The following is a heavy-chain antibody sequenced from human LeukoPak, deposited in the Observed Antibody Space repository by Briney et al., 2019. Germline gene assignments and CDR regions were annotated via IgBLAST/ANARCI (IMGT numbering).Heavy chain of an antibody. CDR1: GFTVSSNY. CDR2: VSGSGGST. CDR3: AKDDSGAYNWFDP. J-gene: IGHJ5*02. D-gene: IGHD1-26*01. V-gene: IGHV3-23*01. Sequence: PGGSLRLSCAASGFTVSSNYMTWVRQAPGKGLEWVSSVSGSGGSTYYADSVEGRFTISRDNSKNTLFLQMNSLRAEDTAVYYCAKDDSGAYNWFDPWGQGTLVTVSS.